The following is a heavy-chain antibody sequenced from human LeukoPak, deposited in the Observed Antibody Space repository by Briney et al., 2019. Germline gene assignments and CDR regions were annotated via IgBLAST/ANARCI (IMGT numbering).Heavy chain of an antibody. CDR3: ARLPEYYYDSSGFDY. D-gene: IGHD3-22*01. CDR2: IKQDGSEK. J-gene: IGHJ4*02. Sequence: GGSLRLSCAASGFTFSSYWMSWVRQAPGKGLEWVANIKQDGSEKYYVDSVKGRLTISRDNAKNSLYLQMNSLRAEDTAVYYCARLPEYYYDSSGFDYWGQGTLVTVSS. CDR1: GFTFSSYW. V-gene: IGHV3-7*01.